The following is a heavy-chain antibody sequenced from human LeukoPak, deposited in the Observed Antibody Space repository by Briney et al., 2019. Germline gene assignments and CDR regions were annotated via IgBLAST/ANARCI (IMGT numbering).Heavy chain of an antibody. CDR1: GYTFSSYG. CDR3: AEQYSSSWYAVDY. J-gene: IGHJ4*02. D-gene: IGHD6-13*01. CDR2: MSYDGSNK. V-gene: IGHV3-30*03. Sequence: GGSLRLSCVVSGYTFSSYGMHWVRQAPGKGLEWVAVMSYDGSNKYYADSVKGRFTISRDNSKNTLYLQMNSLKDEDTAVYYCAEQYSSSWYAVDYWGQGTLVTVSS.